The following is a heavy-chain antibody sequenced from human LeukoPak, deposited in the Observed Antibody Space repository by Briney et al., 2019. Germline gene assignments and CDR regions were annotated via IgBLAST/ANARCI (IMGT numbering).Heavy chain of an antibody. CDR1: GVTVSSIY. CDR2: IYPDGRT. J-gene: IGHJ4*02. D-gene: IGHD3-10*01. V-gene: IGHV3-53*01. Sequence: GGSLRLSCAASGVTVSSIYMGWVRQAPGKGLDWVSVIYPDGRTYYAESVKGRFIISRDSSENTLFLQMNSLRAEDTALYYCATLKGWYGEGCFDYWGQGTLVTVSS. CDR3: ATLKGWYGEGCFDY.